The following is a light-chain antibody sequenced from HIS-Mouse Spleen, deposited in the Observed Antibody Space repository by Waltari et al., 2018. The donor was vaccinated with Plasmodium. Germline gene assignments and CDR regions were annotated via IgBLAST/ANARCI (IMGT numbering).Light chain of an antibody. CDR2: EDS. CDR3: YSTDSSGNHRV. V-gene: IGLV3-10*01. Sequence: SYELTQPPSVSVSPGQTARITCSGDALPKKYAYWYQQKSGQAPVLVIYEDSKRPSGIPERFSGSSSGTMATLTISGAQVEGEADYYCYSTDSSGNHRVFGGGTKLT. CDR1: ALPKKY. J-gene: IGLJ3*02.